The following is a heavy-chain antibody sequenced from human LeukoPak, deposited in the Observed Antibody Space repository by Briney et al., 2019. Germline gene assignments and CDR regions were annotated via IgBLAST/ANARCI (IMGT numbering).Heavy chain of an antibody. Sequence: PSETLSLTCTVSGGSISSSIYYWGWIRQPPGKGLEWIGSIYYSGSTYYNPSLKSRVTISVDTSKNQFSLKLSSVTAADTAVYYCASLGGWQQLGYWGQGTLVTVST. V-gene: IGHV4-39*07. CDR3: ASLGGWQQLGY. D-gene: IGHD6-13*01. CDR1: GGSISSSIYY. J-gene: IGHJ4*02. CDR2: IYYSGST.